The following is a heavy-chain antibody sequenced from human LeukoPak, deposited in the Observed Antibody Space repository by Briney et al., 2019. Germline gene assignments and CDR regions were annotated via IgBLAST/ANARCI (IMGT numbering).Heavy chain of an antibody. Sequence: PSETLSLTCTVPGGSISSYYWSWIRQPPGKGLEWIGYIYYSGSTNYNPSLKSRVTISVDTSKNQFSLKLSSVTAADTAVYYCARLDDSSGYRYAFDIWGQGTMVTVSS. V-gene: IGHV4-59*08. CDR2: IYYSGST. CDR1: GGSISSYY. CDR3: ARLDDSSGYRYAFDI. J-gene: IGHJ3*02. D-gene: IGHD3-22*01.